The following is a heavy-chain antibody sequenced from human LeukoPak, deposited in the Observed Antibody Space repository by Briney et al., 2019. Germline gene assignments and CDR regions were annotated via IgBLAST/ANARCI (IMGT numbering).Heavy chain of an antibody. Sequence: GGSLRLSCAASGFIFSTYVMHWVRQAPGKGLEWVAVMSYDGNSEYYADSAKGRFTISRDNSKNTLYLQMNSLRVEDTAVYYCAKGDNDYGDYLNWFDPWGQGTLVTVSS. CDR1: GFIFSTYV. D-gene: IGHD4-17*01. V-gene: IGHV3-30*18. CDR2: MSYDGNSE. J-gene: IGHJ5*02. CDR3: AKGDNDYGDYLNWFDP.